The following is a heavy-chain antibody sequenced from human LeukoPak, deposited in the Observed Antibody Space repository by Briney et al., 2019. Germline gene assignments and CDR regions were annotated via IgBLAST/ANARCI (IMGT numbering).Heavy chain of an antibody. Sequence: KASETLSLTCTVSGGSISSYYWSWIRQPAGKGLEWIGRIYTSGSTNYNPSLKSRVTMSVDTSKNQFSLKLSSVTAADTAVYYCVRGYYYGSGSYYRGYFDYWGQGTLVTVSS. CDR3: VRGYYYGSGSYYRGYFDY. D-gene: IGHD3-10*01. V-gene: IGHV4-4*07. J-gene: IGHJ4*02. CDR2: IYTSGST. CDR1: GGSISSYY.